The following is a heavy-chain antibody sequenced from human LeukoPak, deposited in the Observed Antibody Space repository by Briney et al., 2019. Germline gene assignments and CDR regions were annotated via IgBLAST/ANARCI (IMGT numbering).Heavy chain of an antibody. V-gene: IGHV4-39*01. CDR2: IYYSGST. D-gene: IGHD1-20*01. CDR1: GGSISSSSYY. CDR3: ARGYNWNPEFDP. Sequence: NASETLSLTCTVSGGSISSSSYYWGWIRQPPGKGLEWIGSIYYSGSTYYNPSLNSRVTISVDTSKNQFSLKLSSVTAADTAVYYCARGYNWNPEFDPWGQGTLVTVSS. J-gene: IGHJ5*02.